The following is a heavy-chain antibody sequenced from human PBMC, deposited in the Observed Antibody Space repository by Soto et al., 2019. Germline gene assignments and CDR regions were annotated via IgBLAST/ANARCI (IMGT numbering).Heavy chain of an antibody. J-gene: IGHJ2*01. Sequence: SETLSLTCTVSGDSLTAGGHYWAWIRQHPEKGLEWLGYIPYSGTTDYNPSLKSRLTVSVDTSKNQFSLSLSSVTAADTAIYYVAALTENFWNCNIWGGGTLVTVS. D-gene: IGHD2-21*02. CDR2: IPYSGTT. CDR3: AALTENFWNCNI. V-gene: IGHV4-31*03. CDR1: GDSLTAGGHY.